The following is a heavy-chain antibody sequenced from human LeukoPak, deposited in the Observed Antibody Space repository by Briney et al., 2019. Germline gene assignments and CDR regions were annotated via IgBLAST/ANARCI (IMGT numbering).Heavy chain of an antibody. CDR3: AKGTTTVVAPYY. CDR2: IRDDGTKK. V-gene: IGHV3-30*02. CDR1: GFTFSNFG. J-gene: IGHJ4*02. Sequence: GGSLRLSCTASGFTFSNFGIHWVRQAPGKGLEWVAIIRDDGTKKYYADSVEGRFTISRDNSKNTMFLQMTSLRGEDTAVYYCAKGTTTVVAPYYWGQGTLVTVSS. D-gene: IGHD4-23*01.